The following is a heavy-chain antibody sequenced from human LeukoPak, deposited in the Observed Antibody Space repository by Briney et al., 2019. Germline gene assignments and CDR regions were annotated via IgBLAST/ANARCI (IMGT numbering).Heavy chain of an antibody. CDR1: GRSISSVDYY. V-gene: IGHV4-30-4*08. CDR2: TYYSGTT. J-gene: IGHJ4*02. CDR3: ARAVRYCSSSSCHWVDY. Sequence: SETLSLACTVSGRSISSVDYYWGWIRQPPGNGLEGFGYTYYSGTTYYNPSLKSPVTISVDTSKNQFSLKLSSVTAAGTAVYYCARAVRYCSSSSCHWVDYWGQGTLVTVSS. D-gene: IGHD2-2*01.